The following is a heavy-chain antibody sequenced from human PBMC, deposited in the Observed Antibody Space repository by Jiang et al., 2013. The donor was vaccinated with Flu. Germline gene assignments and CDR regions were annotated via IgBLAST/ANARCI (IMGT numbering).Heavy chain of an antibody. D-gene: IGHD3-10*01. CDR2: THYSGET. J-gene: IGHJ4*02. V-gene: IGHV4-59*08. CDR1: GDSISGYY. CDR3: ARHYNSGTYPLDY. Sequence: GPGLVKPSETLSLTCTVSGDSISGYYWSWIRQPPGKGLEWVAYTHYSGETNYNPSLNNRATFSLDTSKNQLSLILRSVTAADTAVYFCARHYNSGTYPLDYWGQGTLVTVSS.